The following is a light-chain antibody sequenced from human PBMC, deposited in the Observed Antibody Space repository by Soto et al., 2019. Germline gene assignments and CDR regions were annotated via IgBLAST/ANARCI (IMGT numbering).Light chain of an antibody. Sequence: DIQMTQSPSTLSASVGDRVTITCRASQNIEHWLAWHQQKPGKAPKLLISKASNLESGVPSRFSGSGSGTEFTLTISSLQPDDFATYYCQQYNSYRAFGQGTKVDIK. V-gene: IGKV1-5*03. CDR1: QNIEHW. J-gene: IGKJ1*01. CDR3: QQYNSYRA. CDR2: KAS.